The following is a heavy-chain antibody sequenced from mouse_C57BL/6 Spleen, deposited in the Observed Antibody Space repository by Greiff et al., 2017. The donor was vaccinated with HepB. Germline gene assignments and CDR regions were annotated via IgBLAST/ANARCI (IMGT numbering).Heavy chain of an antibody. CDR1: GFTFSNYW. Sequence: LQQSGGGLVQPGGSMKLSCVASGFTFSNYWMNWVRQSPEKGLEWVAQIRLKSDNYATHYAESVKGSFTISRDDSKSSVYLQMNNLRAEDTGIYYCTVIYYFDYWGQGTTLTVSS. CDR2: IRLKSDNYAT. V-gene: IGHV6-3*01. CDR3: TVIYYFDY. J-gene: IGHJ2*01.